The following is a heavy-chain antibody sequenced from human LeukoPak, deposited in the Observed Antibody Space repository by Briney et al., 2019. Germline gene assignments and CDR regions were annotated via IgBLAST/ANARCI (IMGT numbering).Heavy chain of an antibody. Sequence: AGGSLRLSCAASGFMFSSNWMSWVRLAPGKGLEWVANIKEDGTETYYVDSVEGRFTISRDNAKNSLYLQMNSLRVEDTAVYYCAKEGRSLQTYWGQGTLVTVSS. CDR1: GFMFSSNW. V-gene: IGHV3-7*03. CDR3: AKEGRSLQTY. J-gene: IGHJ4*02. D-gene: IGHD5-24*01. CDR2: IKEDGTET.